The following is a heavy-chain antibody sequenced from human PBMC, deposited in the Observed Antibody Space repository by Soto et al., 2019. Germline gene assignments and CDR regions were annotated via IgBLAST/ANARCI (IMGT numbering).Heavy chain of an antibody. Sequence: EGQLLESGGGLVQPGGSLRLSCAASGFTFSSYAMSWVRQAPGKGLEWVSAISGSGGSTYYADSVKGRLTISRDNSKNTLYLQMNSLRAEDTAVYYCAKDPHPGLWFGELFTSHYGMDVWGQGTTVTVSS. D-gene: IGHD3-10*01. V-gene: IGHV3-23*01. CDR2: ISGSGGST. CDR3: AKDPHPGLWFGELFTSHYGMDV. J-gene: IGHJ6*02. CDR1: GFTFSSYA.